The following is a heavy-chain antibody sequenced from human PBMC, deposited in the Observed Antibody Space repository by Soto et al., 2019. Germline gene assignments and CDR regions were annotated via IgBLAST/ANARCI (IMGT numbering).Heavy chain of an antibody. CDR3: ARNPKEYYFDY. CDR2: IIPIFGTA. Sequence: ASVKVSCKASGGTFSSYAISWVRQAPGQGLEWMGGIIPIFGTANYAQKFQGRVTITAGESTSTAYMELSSLRSEDTAVYYCARNPKEYYFDYWGQGTRVTVSS. CDR1: GGTFSSYA. V-gene: IGHV1-69*13. J-gene: IGHJ4*02.